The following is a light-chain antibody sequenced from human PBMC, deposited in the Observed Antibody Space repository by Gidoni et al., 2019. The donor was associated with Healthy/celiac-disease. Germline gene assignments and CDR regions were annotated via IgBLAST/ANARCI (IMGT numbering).Light chain of an antibody. CDR1: QSVSST. Sequence: EIVMTQSPATLSVSPGERATLSCRASQSVSSTLAWYQQKPGQAPRLLIYGASTRATGIPARFSGSGSGTEFNLTISSLQSEDFAVDYCQQYNNWPPWTFGQGTKVEIK. V-gene: IGKV3D-15*01. J-gene: IGKJ1*01. CDR2: GAS. CDR3: QQYNNWPPWT.